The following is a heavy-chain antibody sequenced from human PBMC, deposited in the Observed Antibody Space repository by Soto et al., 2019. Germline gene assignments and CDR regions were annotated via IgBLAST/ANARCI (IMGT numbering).Heavy chain of an antibody. CDR2: ISYDGSNK. CDR3: AKRGGYYYDSSGYHYYYYGMDV. CDR1: GFTFSSYG. J-gene: IGHJ6*02. D-gene: IGHD3-22*01. Sequence: QVQLVESGGGVVQPGRSLRLSCAASGFTFSSYGMHWVRQAPGKGLEWVAVISYDGSNKYYADSVKGRFTISRDNSKNTLYLKMNSLRAEDTAVYYCAKRGGYYYDSSGYHYYYYGMDVWGQGTTVTVSS. V-gene: IGHV3-30*18.